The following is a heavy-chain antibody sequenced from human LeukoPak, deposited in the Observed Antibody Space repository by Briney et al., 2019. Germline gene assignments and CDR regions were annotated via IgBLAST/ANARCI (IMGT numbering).Heavy chain of an antibody. V-gene: IGHV1-24*01. Sequence: ASVKVSCKVSGYTLTELSMHWVRQAPGKGLEWMGGFDPEDGETIYAQKFQGRVTMTGDTSTDTAYMELSSLRSEDTAVYYCATALVGGSYFMPAFDIWGQGTMVTVSS. CDR1: GYTLTELS. CDR3: ATALVGGSYFMPAFDI. D-gene: IGHD1-26*01. CDR2: FDPEDGET. J-gene: IGHJ3*02.